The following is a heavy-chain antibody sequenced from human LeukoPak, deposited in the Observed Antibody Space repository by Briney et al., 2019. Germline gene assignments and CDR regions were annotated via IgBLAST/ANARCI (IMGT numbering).Heavy chain of an antibody. CDR3: ARDSGSYYNVLLDYYYYYYMDV. Sequence: ASVKVSCKASGYTFTGYYMHWVRQAPGQGLEWMGWINPNSGGTNYAQKFQGRVTMTRDTSISTAYMELSRLRSDDTAVYYCARDSGSYYNVLLDYYYYYYMDVWGKGTTVTISS. V-gene: IGHV1-2*02. CDR2: INPNSGGT. J-gene: IGHJ6*03. D-gene: IGHD3-10*01. CDR1: GYTFTGYY.